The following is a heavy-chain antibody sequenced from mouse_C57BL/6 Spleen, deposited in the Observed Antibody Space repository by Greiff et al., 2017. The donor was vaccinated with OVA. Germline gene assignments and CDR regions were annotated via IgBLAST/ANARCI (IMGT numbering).Heavy chain of an antibody. V-gene: IGHV14-1*01. CDR1: GFTIKDYY. Sequence: EVQLQQSGAELVRPGASVKLSCKASGFTIKDYYMHWVKQRPEQGLEWIGRIDPEDGDTEYAPKFQGKATMTADTSSNTAYLQLSSLTSEDTAVYYCTTGGGSFYFDYWGQGTTLTVSS. J-gene: IGHJ2*01. CDR2: IDPEDGDT. CDR3: TTGGGSFYFDY. D-gene: IGHD1-1*02.